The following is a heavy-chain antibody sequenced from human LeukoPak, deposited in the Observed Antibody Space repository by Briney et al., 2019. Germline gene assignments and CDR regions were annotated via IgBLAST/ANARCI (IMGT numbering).Heavy chain of an antibody. D-gene: IGHD3-22*01. J-gene: IGHJ4*02. CDR1: GYTFTDYY. CDR2: INPNSGGT. V-gene: IGHV1-2*02. CDR3: ARGYLYYYDVSGYPFDY. Sequence: ASVKVSCKASGYTFTDYYMHWVRQAPGQGLEWMGWINPNSGGTNYAQKFQGRVTMTRDTSISTAYMELRRLRSDDTAVYYCARGYLYYYDVSGYPFDYWGQGTRVTVSS.